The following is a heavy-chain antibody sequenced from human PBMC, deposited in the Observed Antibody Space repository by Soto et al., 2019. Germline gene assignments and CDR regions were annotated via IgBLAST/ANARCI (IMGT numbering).Heavy chain of an antibody. V-gene: IGHV3-23*01. D-gene: IGHD2-15*01. CDR3: ARAPHYCPGGNCYRLFDY. J-gene: IGHJ4*02. CDR1: GFTFSSYA. CDR2: FGGSGDSA. Sequence: EVQLLESGGGLVQPGGSLRLSCAASGFTFSSYAMSWVRQAPGKGLEWVSAFGGSGDSAYYADSVKGRFIISRDDSENTLYLHLNSLRAEDTAVYYCARAPHYCPGGNCYRLFDYWGQGTLVTVSS.